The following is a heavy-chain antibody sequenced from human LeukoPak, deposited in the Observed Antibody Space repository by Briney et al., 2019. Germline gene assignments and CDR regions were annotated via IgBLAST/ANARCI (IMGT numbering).Heavy chain of an antibody. Sequence: SETLSLTCTVSGGSISSSSYYWGWIRQPPGKGLEWIGEINHSGSTNYNPSLKSRVTISVDTSKNQFSLKLRSVTAADTDVYYCARGSSGSGPPDYWGQGTLVTVSS. D-gene: IGHD3-10*01. CDR3: ARGSSGSGPPDY. CDR2: INHSGST. V-gene: IGHV4-39*07. CDR1: GGSISSSSYY. J-gene: IGHJ4*02.